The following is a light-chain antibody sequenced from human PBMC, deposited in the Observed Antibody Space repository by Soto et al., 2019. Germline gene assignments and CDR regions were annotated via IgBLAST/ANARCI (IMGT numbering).Light chain of an antibody. CDR3: QQYNNWPPYA. J-gene: IGKJ2*01. CDR1: QSVSSN. Sequence: ERVMTQSPATLSVSPGVRATLSCRASQSVSSNLAWYQQNPGQAPRLLIYGASTRATGIPARFSGGGSGTAVTIPISRPQSADSAVYDCQQYNNWPPYAFGKGTKLEIK. CDR2: GAS. V-gene: IGKV3-15*01.